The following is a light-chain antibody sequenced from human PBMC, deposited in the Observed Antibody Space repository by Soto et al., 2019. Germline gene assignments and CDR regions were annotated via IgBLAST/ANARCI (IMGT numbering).Light chain of an antibody. Sequence: QSALTQPASVSGSPGQSITISCTGNHNDIGTYDYVSWYQQHPGRAPRLLIHGVTTRPSGISGRFSASKSGLTASLTISGLQPEDEADYYCSSFTPKRIYVFVPGTKLTVL. CDR2: GVT. CDR3: SSFTPKRIYV. V-gene: IGLV2-14*03. CDR1: HNDIGTYDY. J-gene: IGLJ1*01.